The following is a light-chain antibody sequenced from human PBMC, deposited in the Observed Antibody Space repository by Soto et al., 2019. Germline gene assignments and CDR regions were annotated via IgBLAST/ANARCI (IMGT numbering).Light chain of an antibody. CDR3: CSYAGSYTLV. CDR1: SSDIGGYNF. J-gene: IGLJ2*01. V-gene: IGLV2-11*01. Sequence: QSALTQPRSVSGSPGQSVTISCTGTSSDIGGYNFVSWYQQHPGKAPKVMLYDVSKRPSGVPDRFSGSMSGNTASLTISGLQADDEADYYCCSYAGSYTLVFGGGSKLTVL. CDR2: DVS.